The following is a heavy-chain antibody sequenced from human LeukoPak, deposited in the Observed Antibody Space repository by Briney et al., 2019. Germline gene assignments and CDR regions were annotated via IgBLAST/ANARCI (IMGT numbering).Heavy chain of an antibody. CDR1: GGSISSSSYY. CDR2: IYYSGST. Sequence: TSETLSLTCTVSGGSISSSSYYWGWIRQPPGKGLEWIGSIYYSGSTYYNPSLKSRVTISVDTSKNQFSLKLSSVTAADTAVYYCARQAMVRDVYYYYYYMDVWGRGTTVTISS. V-gene: IGHV4-39*01. J-gene: IGHJ6*03. D-gene: IGHD3-10*01. CDR3: ARQAMVRDVYYYYYYMDV.